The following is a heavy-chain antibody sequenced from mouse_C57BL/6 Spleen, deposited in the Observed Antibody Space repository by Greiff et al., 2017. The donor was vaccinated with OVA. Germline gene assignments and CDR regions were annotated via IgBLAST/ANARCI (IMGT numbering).Heavy chain of an antibody. CDR1: GYTFTSYW. CDR3: ARGGSSGYVGDY. Sequence: VQLQQPGAELVKPGASVKMSCKASGYTFTSYWITWVKRRPGQGLEWIGDIYPGSGSTNYNEKFKSKATLTVDTSSSTAYMQLSSLTSEDSAVYYCARGGSSGYVGDYWGQGTTLTVSS. J-gene: IGHJ2*01. CDR2: IYPGSGST. V-gene: IGHV1-55*01. D-gene: IGHD3-2*02.